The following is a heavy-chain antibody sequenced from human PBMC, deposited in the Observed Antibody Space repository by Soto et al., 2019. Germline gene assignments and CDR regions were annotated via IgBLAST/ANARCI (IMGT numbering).Heavy chain of an antibody. J-gene: IGHJ5*02. D-gene: IGHD2-8*01. V-gene: IGHV4-4*02. Sequence: QVQLQESGPGLGTPSGTLSLTCTVSGVSISSSNWWTWVRQAPGKGLEWIGEMYPSGGTTYNPALQNRVTISVDNSKNHLSLTLTSVTAADTAVYYCARCLHCSNGGRFDPWGRGALVTVSS. CDR1: GVSISSSNW. CDR3: ARCLHCSNGGRFDP. CDR2: MYPSGGT.